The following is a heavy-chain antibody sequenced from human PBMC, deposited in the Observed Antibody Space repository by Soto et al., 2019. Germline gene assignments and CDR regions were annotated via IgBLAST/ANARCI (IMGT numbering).Heavy chain of an antibody. V-gene: IGHV1-58*01. J-gene: IGHJ6*02. D-gene: IGHD3-22*01. CDR1: GFTFTSSA. CDR2: IVVGSGNT. Sequence: SVKVSCKASGFTFTSSAVQWVRQARGQRLEWIGWIVVGSGNTNYAQKFQERVTITRDMSTSTAYMELSSLRSEDTAVYYCAGLNYYDSSGYRPGGGMDVWGQGTTVTVSS. CDR3: AGLNYYDSSGYRPGGGMDV.